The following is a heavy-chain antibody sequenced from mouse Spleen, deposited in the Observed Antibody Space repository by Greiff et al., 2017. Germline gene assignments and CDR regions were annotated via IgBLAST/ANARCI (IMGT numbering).Heavy chain of an antibody. V-gene: IGHV1-22*01. CDR2: INPNNGGT. Sequence: VHVKQSGPELVKPGASVKMSCKASGYTFTDYNMHWVKQSHGKSLEWIGYINPNNGGTSYNQKFKGKATLTVNKSSSTAYMELRSLTSEDSAVYYCARLGSGYRVFAYWGQGTLVTVSA. J-gene: IGHJ3*01. CDR1: GYTFTDYN. D-gene: IGHD3-1*01. CDR3: ARLGSGYRVFAY.